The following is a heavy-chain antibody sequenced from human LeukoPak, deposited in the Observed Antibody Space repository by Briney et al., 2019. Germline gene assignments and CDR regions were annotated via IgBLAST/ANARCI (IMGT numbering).Heavy chain of an antibody. CDR1: GYTCTSYG. D-gene: IGHD6-13*01. J-gene: IGHJ6*03. Sequence: ASVKVSGKASGYTCTSYGISWVRRAPGQGLEWMGWIRAYNGNTNYAQKLQGRVTMTTDTSTSTAYMELRSLRSDDTAVYYCARGGTTAAAFNYYYYMDVWGKGTTVTVSS. CDR3: ARGGTTAAAFNYYYYMDV. V-gene: IGHV1-18*01. CDR2: IRAYNGNT.